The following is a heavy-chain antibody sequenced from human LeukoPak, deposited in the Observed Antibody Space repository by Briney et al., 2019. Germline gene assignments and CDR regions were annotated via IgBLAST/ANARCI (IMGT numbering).Heavy chain of an antibody. CDR3: ARGKRPDFWSGLNYYYYYYMDV. Sequence: PSETLSLTCTVSGGSISIYYWSWIRQPAGKGLEWIGRIYTSGSTNYNPSLKSRVTISVDKSKNQFSLKLSSVTAADTAVYYCARGKRPDFWSGLNYYYYYYMDVWGKGTTVTVSS. J-gene: IGHJ6*03. CDR2: IYTSGST. D-gene: IGHD3-3*01. CDR1: GGSISIYY. V-gene: IGHV4-4*07.